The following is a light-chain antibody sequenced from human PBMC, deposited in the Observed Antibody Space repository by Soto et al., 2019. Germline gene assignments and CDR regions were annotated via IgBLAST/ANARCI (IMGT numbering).Light chain of an antibody. Sequence: EIVMTQSPATLSMSPGERATLSCSAIQSVSSNLAWYQQKPGQAPRLLIYGASTRATGIPARFSGSGSGTEFTLTISSLQSEDFAVYYCHQYNNWPPWTFGQRTKVE. J-gene: IGKJ1*01. CDR2: GAS. CDR3: HQYNNWPPWT. CDR1: QSVSSN. V-gene: IGKV3-15*01.